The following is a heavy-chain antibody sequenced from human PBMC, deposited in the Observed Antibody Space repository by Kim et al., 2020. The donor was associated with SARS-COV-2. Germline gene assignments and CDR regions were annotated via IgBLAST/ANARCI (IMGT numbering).Heavy chain of an antibody. J-gene: IGHJ4*02. CDR1: GFTFSSYG. Sequence: GGSLRLSCAASGFTFSSYGMHWVRQAPCKGLEWVAVISYDGSNKYYADSVKGRFTISRDNSKNTLYLQMNSLRAEDTAVYYCARVAENRRYCSGGSCYVDYWGQGTLVTVSS. CDR2: ISYDGSNK. V-gene: IGHV3-33*05. D-gene: IGHD2-15*01. CDR3: ARVAENRRYCSGGSCYVDY.